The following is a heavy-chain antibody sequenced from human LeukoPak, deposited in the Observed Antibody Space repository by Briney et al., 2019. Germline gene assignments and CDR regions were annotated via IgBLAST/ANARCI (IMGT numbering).Heavy chain of an antibody. CDR3: ARDPGDAFDI. Sequence: PGGSLRLSCAASGFIFSTYSMNWVRQAPGKGLEWVSYISSIDSTIYYADSVQGRFTISRDNAKNSLYLLMNSLRAEDTAVYYCARDPGDAFDIWGQGTTVTVSS. V-gene: IGHV3-48*01. J-gene: IGHJ3*02. CDR1: GFIFSTYS. CDR2: ISSIDSTI.